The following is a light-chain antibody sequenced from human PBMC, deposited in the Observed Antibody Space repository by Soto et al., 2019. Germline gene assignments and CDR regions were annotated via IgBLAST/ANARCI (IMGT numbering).Light chain of an antibody. J-gene: IGKJ4*02. Sequence: ETVLTQSPATLSLSPGERATLSCRASRSISTYLAWYQQKPGQAPRLLIYEALNRATGIPARFSGSGSGTDFTLTISSLEPEDFAVYYCQQRTNWPLTFGGGTKVEIK. CDR3: QQRTNWPLT. CDR1: RSISTY. V-gene: IGKV3-11*01. CDR2: EAL.